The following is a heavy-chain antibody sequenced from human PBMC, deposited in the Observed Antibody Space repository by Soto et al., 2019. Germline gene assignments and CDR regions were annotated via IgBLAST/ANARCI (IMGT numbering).Heavy chain of an antibody. CDR3: ARDWRTYNSATRRYFDM. CDR2: IIPVLGSA. CDR1: GDSFNRYA. V-gene: IGHV1-69*05. D-gene: IGHD3-9*01. Sequence: LRLVQSGSEVKKPGSSVKVSCQASGDSFNRYAISWVRQAPGQGLEWMGGIIPVLGSADYSQEFHGRVILTTDISTGPTYLELSSLRSDETAVYYCARDWRTYNSATRRYFDMWGQGTLVSV. J-gene: IGHJ4*02.